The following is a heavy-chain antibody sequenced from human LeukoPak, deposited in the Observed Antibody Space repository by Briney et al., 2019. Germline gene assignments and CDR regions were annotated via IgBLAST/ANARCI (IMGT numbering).Heavy chain of an antibody. J-gene: IGHJ3*02. D-gene: IGHD1-26*01. CDR2: INYSGGT. Sequence: SETLSLTCTVSGASITNSAYHWGWIRQPPGKGLEWIGSINYSGGTHYNPSLKSRVTISVDTSKNQFSLKLSSVTAADTAVYYCAGTREGGDAFDIWGQGTMVTVSS. CDR1: GASITNSAYH. CDR3: AGTREGGDAFDI. V-gene: IGHV4-39*07.